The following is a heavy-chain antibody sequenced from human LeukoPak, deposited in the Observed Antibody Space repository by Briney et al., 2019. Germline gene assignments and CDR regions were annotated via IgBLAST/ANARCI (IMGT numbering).Heavy chain of an antibody. D-gene: IGHD6-13*01. CDR1: GFTFDDYA. CDR3: ARDLWGSDYSSTWATSVDY. V-gene: IGHV3-9*01. CDR2: ISWNSGSI. J-gene: IGHJ4*02. Sequence: GGSLRLSCAASGFTFDDYAMHWVRQAPGKGLEWVSGISWNSGSIGYADSVKGRFTISRDNAKNSLFLQMNSLRAEDTAVYYCARDLWGSDYSSTWATSVDYWGQGTLVTVSS.